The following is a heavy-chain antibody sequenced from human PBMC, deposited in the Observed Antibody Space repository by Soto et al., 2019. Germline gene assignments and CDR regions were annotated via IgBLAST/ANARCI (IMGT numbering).Heavy chain of an antibody. D-gene: IGHD5-12*01. CDR3: ARGTYVDIVATMRGPSFLVDC. CDR2: IYYSGST. Sequence: SETLSLTCTVSGGSISSYYWSWIRQPPGKGLEWIGYIYYSGSTNYNPSLKSRVTISVDTSKNQFSLKLSSVTAADTAVYYCARGTYVDIVATMRGPSFLVDCWGQGTLVTVSS. V-gene: IGHV4-59*01. J-gene: IGHJ4*02. CDR1: GGSISSYY.